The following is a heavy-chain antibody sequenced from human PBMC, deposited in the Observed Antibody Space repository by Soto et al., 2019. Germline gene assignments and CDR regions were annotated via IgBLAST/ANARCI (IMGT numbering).Heavy chain of an antibody. V-gene: IGHV1-18*01. Sequence: DSVKVSCKASDYTFTSYGINWVRQAPGQGLEWMGWISPYNGNTKYSQKFQGRVTITRDTSASTAYMELSSLRSEDTAVYYCARAVAVAADFDYWGQGTLVTVSS. CDR2: ISPYNGNT. CDR1: DYTFTSYG. CDR3: ARAVAVAADFDY. J-gene: IGHJ4*02. D-gene: IGHD6-19*01.